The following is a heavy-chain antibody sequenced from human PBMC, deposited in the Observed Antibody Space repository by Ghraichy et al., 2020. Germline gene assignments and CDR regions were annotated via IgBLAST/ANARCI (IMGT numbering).Heavy chain of an antibody. CDR2: ISSSSSTI. CDR3: ASLAQLWSFRGV. CDR1: GFTFSSYS. V-gene: IGHV3-48*02. J-gene: IGHJ4*02. D-gene: IGHD5-18*01. Sequence: GGTLRLSCAASGFTFSSYSMNWVRQAPGKGLEWVSYISSSSSTIYYADSVKGRFTISRDNAKNSLYLQMNSLRDEDTAVYYCASLAQLWSFRGVWGQGTLVTVSS.